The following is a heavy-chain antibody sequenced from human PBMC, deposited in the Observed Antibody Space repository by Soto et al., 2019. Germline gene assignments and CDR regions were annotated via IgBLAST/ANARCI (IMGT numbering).Heavy chain of an antibody. CDR2: INPSGGST. J-gene: IGHJ6*02. Sequence: ASVKVSCKASGYTFTSYYMHWVRQAPGQGLEWMGIINPSGGSTSYAQKFQGRVTMTRDTSTSTVYMELSSLRSEDTAVYYCARGGTTTRGTTGPLYYYYGMDAWGQGTTVTVSS. CDR1: GYTFTSYY. D-gene: IGHD1-1*01. V-gene: IGHV1-46*01. CDR3: ARGGTTTRGTTGPLYYYYGMDA.